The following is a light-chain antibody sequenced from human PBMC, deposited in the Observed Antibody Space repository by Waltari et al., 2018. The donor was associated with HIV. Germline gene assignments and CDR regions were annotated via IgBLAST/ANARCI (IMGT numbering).Light chain of an antibody. Sequence: DIQMTQSPSSLSASVGDRLTITCRASQSISTYLNWYQEKPGKAPNLLIYGASSLHSGVPSRFSGSGSGTEFTLTISSLQLEDFATYYCQQSYSTLMYTFGQGTKLEIK. J-gene: IGKJ2*01. CDR3: QQSYSTLMYT. CDR2: GAS. V-gene: IGKV1-39*01. CDR1: QSISTY.